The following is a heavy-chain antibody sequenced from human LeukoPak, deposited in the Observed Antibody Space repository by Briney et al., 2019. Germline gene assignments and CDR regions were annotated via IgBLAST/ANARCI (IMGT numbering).Heavy chain of an antibody. D-gene: IGHD3-22*01. CDR2: IYYSGST. V-gene: IGHV4-59*12. CDR3: ARWRNYYDSSGYRLFDS. Sequence: SETLSLTCTVSGGSISSYYWSWIRQPPGKGLEWIGYIYYSGSTNYNPSLKSRVTISVDTSKNQFSLKLSSVTAADTAVYYCARWRNYYDSSGYRLFDSWGQGTLVNVSS. J-gene: IGHJ4*02. CDR1: GGSISSYY.